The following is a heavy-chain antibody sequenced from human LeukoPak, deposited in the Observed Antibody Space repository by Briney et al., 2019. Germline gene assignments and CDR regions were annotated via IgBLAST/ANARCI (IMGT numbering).Heavy chain of an antibody. D-gene: IGHD4-17*01. V-gene: IGHV3-30*04. CDR1: GFTFSSYT. CDR2: ISFDGQKK. CDR3: ARDYGDYSYYSDY. Sequence: PGGSLRLSCEVSGFTFSSYTFHWVRQAPGKGLEWVALISFDGQKKLYADSVRGRFTISRDNFRNTLSLQMDSLRAEDTALYYCARDYGDYSYYSDYWGQGTLVAVSS. J-gene: IGHJ4*02.